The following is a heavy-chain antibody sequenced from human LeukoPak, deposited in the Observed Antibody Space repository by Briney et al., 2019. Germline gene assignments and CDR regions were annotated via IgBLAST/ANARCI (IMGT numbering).Heavy chain of an antibody. CDR3: ARKSASGNYPLDY. CDR2: IRADSATT. Sequence: GGSLRLSCAASGFNFGSYSMTWVRQAPGKGLEWVSVIRADSATTFYAGSVKGRFTISRDNAKNTVFLQMSSLRAEDTALYYCARKSASGNYPLDYWGQGTLVTVSS. J-gene: IGHJ4*02. D-gene: IGHD3-10*01. CDR1: GFNFGSYS. V-gene: IGHV3-23*01.